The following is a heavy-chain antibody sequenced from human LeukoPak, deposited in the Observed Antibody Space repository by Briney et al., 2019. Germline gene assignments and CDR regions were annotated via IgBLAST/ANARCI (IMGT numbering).Heavy chain of an antibody. CDR2: IYHSGST. D-gene: IGHD6-19*01. Sequence: SETLSLTCTVSGGSISSGGYYWSWIRQPPGKGLEWIGYIYHSGSTYYNPSLKSRVTISVDRSKNQFSLKLSSVTAADTAVYYCVRGIAVAGLDYWGQGTLVTVSS. CDR3: VRGIAVAGLDY. CDR1: GGSISSGGYY. V-gene: IGHV4-30-2*01. J-gene: IGHJ4*02.